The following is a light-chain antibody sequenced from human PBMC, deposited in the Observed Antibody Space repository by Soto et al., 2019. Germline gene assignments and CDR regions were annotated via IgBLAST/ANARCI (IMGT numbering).Light chain of an antibody. CDR3: SSYTGSSTDVE. V-gene: IGLV2-14*01. CDR2: DVS. Sequence: QSALTQPASVSGSPGQSITISCTGTSSDVGGYNYVSWYQQHPGKAPKLMIYDVSNRPSGVSNRFSGSKSANTASLTISGLQVEDEADYYCSSYTGSSTDVEFGGGTKVTVL. J-gene: IGLJ2*01. CDR1: SSDVGGYNY.